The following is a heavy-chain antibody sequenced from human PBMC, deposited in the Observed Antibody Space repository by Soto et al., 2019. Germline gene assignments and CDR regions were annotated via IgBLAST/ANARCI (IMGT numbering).Heavy chain of an antibody. V-gene: IGHV3-72*01. D-gene: IGHD6-19*01. CDR3: TSPGFQSSGWFGHFQH. J-gene: IGHJ1*01. CDR1: GFAFNDHY. CDR2: TGNRANGYTT. Sequence: EVQLVESGGCLVQPGGSLRLYCVASGFAFNDHYMDWVRQAPGKGLEWVGRTGNRANGYTTQYAASVEGRFTISRDESKDSLYLQMNSLKAEDAAVYYCTSPGFQSSGWFGHFQHWGQGTLVTVSA.